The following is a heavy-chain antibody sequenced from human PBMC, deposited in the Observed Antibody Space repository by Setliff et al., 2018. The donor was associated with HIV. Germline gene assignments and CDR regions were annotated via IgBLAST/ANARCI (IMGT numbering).Heavy chain of an antibody. V-gene: IGHV1-18*01. D-gene: IGHD2-15*01. J-gene: IGHJ4*02. Sequence: GASVKVSCKASGYTFNDYGISWVRQAPGHGLEWMGWISGHNGYTNYAQKVQDRVTVTTDTSTSTAYMELRGLRSDDTAVYYCALGYCSVGSCYSVDFDYWGQGTLVTVSS. CDR1: GYTFNDYG. CDR3: ALGYCSVGSCYSVDFDY. CDR2: ISGHNGYT.